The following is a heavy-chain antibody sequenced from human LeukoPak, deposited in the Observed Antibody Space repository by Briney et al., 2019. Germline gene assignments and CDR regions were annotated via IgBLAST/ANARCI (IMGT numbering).Heavy chain of an antibody. CDR2: MNSDGTFT. CDR3: ALVRGVIPKTNDAFDM. Sequence: GGSLRLSCVASGFTLSSYWMHWVRQAPGKGLMWVSRMNSDGTFTNYADSVKGRFTISRDNAKNTLYLQMNSLRAEDTAVYFCALVRGVIPKTNDAFDMWGQGTMVIVSS. J-gene: IGHJ3*02. D-gene: IGHD3-10*01. CDR1: GFTLSSYW. V-gene: IGHV3-74*01.